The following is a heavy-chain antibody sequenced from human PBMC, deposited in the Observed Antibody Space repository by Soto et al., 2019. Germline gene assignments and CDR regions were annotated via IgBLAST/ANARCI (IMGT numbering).Heavy chain of an antibody. CDR3: ARDLVPIAAAGNRYDP. Sequence: SVKVSCKASGGTFSSYAISWVRQAPGQGLEWMGGIIPIFGTANYAQKFQGRVTITADESTSTAYMELSSLRSEDTAVYYCARDLVPIAAAGNRYDPWGQAILVSVFS. V-gene: IGHV1-69*13. CDR1: GGTFSSYA. CDR2: IIPIFGTA. J-gene: IGHJ5*02. D-gene: IGHD6-13*01.